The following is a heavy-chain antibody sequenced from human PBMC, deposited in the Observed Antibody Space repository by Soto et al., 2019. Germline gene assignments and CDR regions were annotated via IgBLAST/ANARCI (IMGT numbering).Heavy chain of an antibody. CDR3: ARGGVEGIVVVPAAMSLDY. Sequence: ASVKVSCKASGYTFTGYYMHWVRQAPGQGLEWMGWINPNSGGTNYAQKFQGWVTMTRDTSISTAYMELSRLRSDDTAVYYCARGGVEGIVVVPAAMSLDYWGQGTLVTVSS. D-gene: IGHD2-2*01. J-gene: IGHJ4*02. CDR2: INPNSGGT. CDR1: GYTFTGYY. V-gene: IGHV1-2*04.